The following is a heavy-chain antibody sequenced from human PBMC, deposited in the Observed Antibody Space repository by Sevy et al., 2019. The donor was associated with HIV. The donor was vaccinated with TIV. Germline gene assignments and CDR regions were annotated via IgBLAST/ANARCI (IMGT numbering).Heavy chain of an antibody. J-gene: IGHJ3*02. CDR3: AKEGDGSVMGAFDN. D-gene: IGHD2-8*01. CDR2: ISYDGSNK. V-gene: IGHV3-30*18. CDR1: GFTFSSYG. Sequence: GGSLRLSCAASGFTFSSYGMHWVRQAPGKGLEWVAVISYDGSNKYDADSVKGRFAISRDNSKNTLYLQMNSLRAEDTAVYYCAKEGDGSVMGAFDNWGQRTMVTVSS.